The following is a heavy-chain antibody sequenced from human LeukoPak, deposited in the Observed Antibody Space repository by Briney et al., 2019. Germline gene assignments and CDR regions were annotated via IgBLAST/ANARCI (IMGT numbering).Heavy chain of an antibody. Sequence: GGSLRLSCAASGFTFSSYWMHWVRQAPGKGLVWVSRINSDGSSTSYADSVKGRFTISRDNAKNTLYLQMNSLRAEDTAVYYCAKDRGDYYYMDVWGKGTTVTVSS. CDR2: INSDGSST. V-gene: IGHV3-74*01. J-gene: IGHJ6*03. D-gene: IGHD1-26*01. CDR1: GFTFSSYW. CDR3: AKDRGDYYYMDV.